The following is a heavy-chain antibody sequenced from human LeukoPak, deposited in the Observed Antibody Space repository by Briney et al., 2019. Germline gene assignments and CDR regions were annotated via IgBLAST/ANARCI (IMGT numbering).Heavy chain of an antibody. V-gene: IGHV4-59*01. CDR2: IYSSGST. CDR3: AKEEERYSSSQYLLYYYYMDV. CDR1: GGSIRGYY. D-gene: IGHD6-13*01. Sequence: PSETLSLTCNVSGGSIRGYYWSWIRQPPGKGLEWIGYIYSSGSTNYNPSLKSRVTMSVDTSKNQFSLKVSSVTAADTAVYYCAKEEERYSSSQYLLYYYYMDVWGKGTTVTISS. J-gene: IGHJ6*03.